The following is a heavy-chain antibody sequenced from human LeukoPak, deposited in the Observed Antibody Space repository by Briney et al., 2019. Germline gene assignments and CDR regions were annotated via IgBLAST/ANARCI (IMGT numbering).Heavy chain of an antibody. V-gene: IGHV1-69*04. CDR3: ARGEVVPAAPFDY. CDR1: GGTFSSYA. Sequence: GASVKVSCKVSGGTFSSYAISWVRQAPGQGLEWMGRIIPILGIANYAQKFQGRVTITADKSTSTAYMELSSLRSEDTAVYYCARGEVVPAAPFDYWGQGTLVTVSS. D-gene: IGHD2-2*01. CDR2: IIPILGIA. J-gene: IGHJ4*02.